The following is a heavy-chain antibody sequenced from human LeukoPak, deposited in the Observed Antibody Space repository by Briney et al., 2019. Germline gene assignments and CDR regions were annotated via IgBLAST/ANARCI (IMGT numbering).Heavy chain of an antibody. V-gene: IGHV3-11*04. Sequence: KPGGSLGLSCAASGFTFSDFYMSWIRPARGKGLEWVSYISSSGSTIYYADSVRGRFTISRDNAKNSLYLQMNTLRVEDTAVYYCARDFWSGSPDWGQGTLVTVSS. CDR2: ISSSGSTI. J-gene: IGHJ4*02. CDR3: ARDFWSGSPD. D-gene: IGHD3-3*01. CDR1: GFTFSDFY.